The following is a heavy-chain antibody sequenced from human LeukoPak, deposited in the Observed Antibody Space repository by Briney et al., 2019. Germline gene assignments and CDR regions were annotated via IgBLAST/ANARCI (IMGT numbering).Heavy chain of an antibody. J-gene: IGHJ5*02. CDR1: GYSFTSYW. D-gene: IGHD3-22*01. CDR3: ARQDVNSGYSWFDP. V-gene: IGHV5-10-1*01. CDR2: IDPRDSYT. Sequence: GESLKISCKGSGYSFTSYWITWVRQMPGEGLEWMGRIDPRDSYTNYSPSFQGHVTFSGGKSINTAYLQWSSLKASDTAMYYCARQDVNSGYSWFDPWGQGTLVTVSS.